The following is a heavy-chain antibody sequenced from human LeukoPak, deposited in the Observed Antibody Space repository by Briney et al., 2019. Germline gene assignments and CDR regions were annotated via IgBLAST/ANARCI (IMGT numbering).Heavy chain of an antibody. V-gene: IGHV3-30*18. CDR2: ISFNGSNK. J-gene: IGHJ6*02. CDR3: AKVPRYGSGRAYYYGMDV. CDR1: GFTFSSYP. Sequence: PGRSLRLSCAASGFTFSSYPMHWVRQAPGKGLEWLALISFNGSNKFYADSVKGRLNISRDNSKNTLYLQMNSLRAEDTAVYYCAKVPRYGSGRAYYYGMDVWGQGTTVTVPS. D-gene: IGHD3-10*01.